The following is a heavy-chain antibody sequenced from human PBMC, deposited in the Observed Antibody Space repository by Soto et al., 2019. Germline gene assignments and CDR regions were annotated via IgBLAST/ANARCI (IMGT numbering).Heavy chain of an antibody. Sequence: QVHLEQSGAEVKKPGSSVKVSCNFSGGTFSSYVIIWVRQAPGQGLEWMGGIIPVSGTANYAQKFHGRVSMSVDAATNTAYMELSSVTFNDTAVYYCPTGDSSVALVRLFYPSGQVTLVTVSS. CDR2: IIPVSGTA. J-gene: IGHJ5*02. V-gene: IGHV1-69*01. CDR1: GGTFSSYV. CDR3: PTGDSSVALVRLFYP. D-gene: IGHD2-8*02.